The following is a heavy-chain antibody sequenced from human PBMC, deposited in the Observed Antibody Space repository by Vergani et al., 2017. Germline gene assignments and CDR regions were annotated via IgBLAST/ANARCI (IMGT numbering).Heavy chain of an antibody. CDR1: GFTLGDYA. V-gene: IGHV3-49*04. J-gene: IGHJ4*02. Sequence: EVHLVESGGGLVQPGRSLRLSCSGSGFTLGDYAMTWVRQAPGKGLEWVAFIWSKPYGWTTEYAASVKGRFTISRDDSKSIAYLQMSSLKAEDTAVYYCTRDRLDDCYAYFDYVGQGTLVTVSP. D-gene: IGHD3-16*01. CDR3: TRDRLDDCYAYFDY. CDR2: IWSKPYGWTT.